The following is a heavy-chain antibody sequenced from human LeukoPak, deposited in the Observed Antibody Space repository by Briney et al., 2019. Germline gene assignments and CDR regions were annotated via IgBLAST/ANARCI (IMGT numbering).Heavy chain of an antibody. D-gene: IGHD6-19*01. CDR2: ISYDGSNK. CDR3: AKDLERRHLYSGGWWYFDY. Sequence: PGRSLRLSCAASGFTFSSYGMHWVRQAPGKGLEWVAVISYDGSNKYYADSVKGRFTISRDNSKNTLYLQMNSLRAEDTAVYYCAKDLERRHLYSGGWWYFDYWGQGTLVTVSS. CDR1: GFTFSSYG. V-gene: IGHV3-30*18. J-gene: IGHJ4*02.